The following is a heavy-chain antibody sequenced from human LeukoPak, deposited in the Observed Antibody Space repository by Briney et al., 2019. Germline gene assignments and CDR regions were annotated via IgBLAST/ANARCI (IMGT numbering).Heavy chain of an antibody. D-gene: IGHD2-15*01. CDR3: AREVGPLDY. CDR1: GFTFSSYE. CDR2: ISSSGTTI. J-gene: IGHJ4*02. Sequence: GGSLRLSCAASGFTFSSYEMNWVRQAPGKGLEWFSYISSSGTTIYYADSVKGRFTISRDNAKNSLYLQMNSLRAEDTAVYYCAREVGPLDYWGQGTLVTVSS. V-gene: IGHV3-48*03.